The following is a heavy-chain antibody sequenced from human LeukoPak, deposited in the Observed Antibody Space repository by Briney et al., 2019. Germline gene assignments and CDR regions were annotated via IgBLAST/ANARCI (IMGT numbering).Heavy chain of an antibody. CDR3: ARVWAWGSGNYFDN. D-gene: IGHD7-27*01. V-gene: IGHV3-20*04. CDR2: IRGDAGST. Sequence: GGSLRLSCAASGFTFDAFGMTWVRQAPGKGLEWVSAIRGDAGSTGYADSVKGQFPISRDNDKNSLYLQMNSLRVEDTDLYYCARVWAWGSGNYFDNWGQGTLVTVSS. CDR1: GFTFDAFG. J-gene: IGHJ4*02.